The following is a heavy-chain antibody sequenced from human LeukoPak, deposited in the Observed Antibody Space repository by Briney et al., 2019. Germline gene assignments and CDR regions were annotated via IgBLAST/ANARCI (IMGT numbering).Heavy chain of an antibody. CDR1: GFTFSTFA. Sequence: PGGSLRLSCAASGFTFSTFAMHWVRLSPGKGLEWVSSITSGSSYIYYADSVKGRFTISRDNAKNSLYLQMNSLRAEDTAVYYCARRHYYYYMDVWGKGTTVTVSS. J-gene: IGHJ6*03. CDR3: ARRHYYYYMDV. CDR2: ITSGSSYI. V-gene: IGHV3-21*01.